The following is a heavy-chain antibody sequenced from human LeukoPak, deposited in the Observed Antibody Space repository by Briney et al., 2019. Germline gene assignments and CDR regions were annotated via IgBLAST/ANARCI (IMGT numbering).Heavy chain of an antibody. CDR3: ARDYYGSGSSYLSYYFDY. V-gene: IGHV1-3*01. D-gene: IGHD3-10*01. J-gene: IGHJ4*02. CDR1: GYTFTSYA. CDR2: INAGNGNT. Sequence: ASVKVSRKASGYTFTSYAMHWVRQPPGQRLEWMGWINAGNGNTKYSQKFQGRVTITRDTSASTAYMELSSLRSEDTAVYYCARDYYGSGSSYLSYYFDYWGQGTLVTVSS.